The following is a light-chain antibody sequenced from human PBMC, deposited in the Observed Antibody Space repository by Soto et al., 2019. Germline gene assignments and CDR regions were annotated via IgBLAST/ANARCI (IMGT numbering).Light chain of an antibody. CDR2: EVS. Sequence: QSALTQPASVSGSPGQSITISCTGTSSDVGGYNYVSWYQQHPGKAPKLMLYEVSNRPSGVSNRFSGSKSGNTASRTISGLQAEGEADYYCSSYTSSSTLVFGTGTKLTVL. J-gene: IGLJ1*01. V-gene: IGLV2-14*01. CDR1: SSDVGGYNY. CDR3: SSYTSSSTLV.